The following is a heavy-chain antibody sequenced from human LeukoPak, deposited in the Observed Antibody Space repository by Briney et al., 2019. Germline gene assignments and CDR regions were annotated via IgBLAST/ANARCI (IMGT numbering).Heavy chain of an antibody. V-gene: IGHV5-51*01. CDR2: IYPGDSDT. CDR3: ARHVSRQQLAYDY. CDR1: GYSFTSYW. J-gene: IGHJ4*02. D-gene: IGHD6-13*01. Sequence: GESLKISCQGSGYSFTSYWIGWVRQMPGKGLEWMGIIYPGDSDTRYSPSFQGQVTISADKSISTAYLQWSSLKASDTAMYYCARHVSRQQLAYDYWGQGTLVTVSS.